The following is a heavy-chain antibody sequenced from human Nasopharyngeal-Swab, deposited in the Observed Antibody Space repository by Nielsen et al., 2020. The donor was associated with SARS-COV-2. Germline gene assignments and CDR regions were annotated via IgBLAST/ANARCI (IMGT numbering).Heavy chain of an antibody. D-gene: IGHD3-3*01. CDR1: GFTFNNYN. V-gene: IGHV3-21*01. Sequence: GESLKISCAASGFTFNNYNFNWVRQAPGKGPEWVSSISSISSYIYYADSVKGRFTISRDNAKNSLYLQMNSLRAEDTAVYYCARDGLDYDFWSAYFMDVWGQGTTVTVSS. J-gene: IGHJ6*02. CDR2: ISSISSYI. CDR3: ARDGLDYDFWSAYFMDV.